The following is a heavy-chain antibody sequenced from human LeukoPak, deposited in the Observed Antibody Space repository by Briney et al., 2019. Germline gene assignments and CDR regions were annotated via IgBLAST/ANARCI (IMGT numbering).Heavy chain of an antibody. J-gene: IGHJ4*02. Sequence: SQTLSLTCTVSGGSISSGDYYRSWIRQPPGKGLEWIGYIYYSGSTYYNPSLKSRVTISVDTSKNQFSLKLSSVTAADTAVYYCARVLGSGFGELFGLDYWGQGILVTVSS. CDR1: GGSISSGDYY. V-gene: IGHV4-30-4*01. CDR3: ARVLGSGFGELFGLDY. CDR2: IYYSGST. D-gene: IGHD3-10*01.